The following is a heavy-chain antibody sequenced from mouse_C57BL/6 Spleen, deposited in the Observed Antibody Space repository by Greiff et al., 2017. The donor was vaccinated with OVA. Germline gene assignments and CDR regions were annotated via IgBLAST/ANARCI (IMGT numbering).Heavy chain of an antibody. Sequence: EVKLVESGGGLVQPGGSLKLSCAASGFTFSDYYMYWVRQTPEKRLEWVAYISNGGGSTYYPDTVKGRFTISRDNAKNTLYLQMSRLKSEDTAMYYCARRRVYYGSSWYFDVWGTGTTVTVSS. CDR3: ARRRVYYGSSWYFDV. D-gene: IGHD1-1*01. J-gene: IGHJ1*03. CDR1: GFTFSDYY. CDR2: ISNGGGST. V-gene: IGHV5-12*01.